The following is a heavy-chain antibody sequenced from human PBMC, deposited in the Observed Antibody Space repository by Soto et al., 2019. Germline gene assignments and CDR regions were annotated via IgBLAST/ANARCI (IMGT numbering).Heavy chain of an antibody. J-gene: IGHJ6*02. Sequence: PSETLSLTCAVYGGSFSGYYWSWIRQPPGKGLEWIGEINHSGSTNYNPSLKSRVTISVDTSKNQFSLKLSSETAADTAVYYCARSFFYPVLRFSEWSKTRYGMDVWGQGTTVTVSS. CDR3: ARSFFYPVLRFSEWSKTRYGMDV. V-gene: IGHV4-34*01. CDR1: GGSFSGYY. CDR2: INHSGST. D-gene: IGHD3-3*01.